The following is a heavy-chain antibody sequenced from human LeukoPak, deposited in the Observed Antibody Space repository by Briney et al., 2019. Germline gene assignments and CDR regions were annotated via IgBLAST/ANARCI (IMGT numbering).Heavy chain of an antibody. CDR1: GFTFSSYA. J-gene: IGHJ4*02. CDR3: AREDYDSSGYDY. D-gene: IGHD3-22*01. CDR2: ISNSDYST. Sequence: GGSLRLSCAASGFTFSSYAMSWVRQAPGKGLEWVSTISNSDYSTYYADSVKGRFTISRANSENSLYLQMNSLRAEDTAVYYCAREDYDSSGYDYWGQGTLVTVSS. V-gene: IGHV3-23*01.